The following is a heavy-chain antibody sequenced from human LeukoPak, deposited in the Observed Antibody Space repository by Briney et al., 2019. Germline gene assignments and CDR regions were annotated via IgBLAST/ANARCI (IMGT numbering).Heavy chain of an antibody. J-gene: IGHJ1*01. D-gene: IGHD2/OR15-2a*01. V-gene: IGHV3-11*01. Sequence: GGSLRLSCAASGLRFSDYYVSWIRQAPGKGLQWVSYISSGGDIMHYADSVKGRFTSSRDNAKNSGYLEMNSLGAEDTAVYYCATNLIGAGEYFHRWGQGTLVTVSS. CDR3: ATNLIGAGEYFHR. CDR2: ISSGGDIM. CDR1: GLRFSDYY.